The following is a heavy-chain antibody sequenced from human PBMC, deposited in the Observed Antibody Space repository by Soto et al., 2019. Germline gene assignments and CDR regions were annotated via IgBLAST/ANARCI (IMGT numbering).Heavy chain of an antibody. CDR1: GFTFSSYG. D-gene: IGHD6-13*01. CDR2: IWYDGSNK. Sequence: GGSLRLSCAASGFTFSSYGMHWVRQAPGKGLEWVAVIWYDGSNKYYADSVKGRFTISRDNSKNTLYLQMNSLRAEDTAVYYCARDPFGDSSSWDAFDIWGQGTMVTVSS. CDR3: ARDPFGDSSSWDAFDI. V-gene: IGHV3-33*01. J-gene: IGHJ3*02.